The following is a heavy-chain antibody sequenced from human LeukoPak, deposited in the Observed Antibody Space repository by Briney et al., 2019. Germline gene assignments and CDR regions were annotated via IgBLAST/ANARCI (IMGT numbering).Heavy chain of an antibody. CDR1: GFKFDDYG. V-gene: IGHV3-20*04. Sequence: PGGSLRLSCAASGFKFDDYGMSWVRQAPGKGLEWVSGISWNGGNTGYADSVKGRFTISRDNAKNSLFLQMNSLRADDTAFYYCAREGIYCVNGVCYLDYWGQGTLVTVSS. CDR3: AREGIYCVNGVCYLDY. J-gene: IGHJ4*02. D-gene: IGHD2-8*01. CDR2: ISWNGGNT.